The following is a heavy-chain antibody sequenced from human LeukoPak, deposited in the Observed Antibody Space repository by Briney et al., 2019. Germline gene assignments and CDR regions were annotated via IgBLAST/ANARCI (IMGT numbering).Heavy chain of an antibody. CDR2: ISYGGSNK. Sequence: GGSLRLSCAASEFTFSSYSMHWVRQAPGKGLEWVAVISYGGSNKYYADAVKGRFTISRDNYKNTLYLQMDSLRAEDTAVYYCARRYSNTWYYFESWGWGPLATVS. J-gene: IGHJ4*02. D-gene: IGHD1-26*01. CDR3: ARRYSNTWYYFES. CDR1: EFTFSSYS. V-gene: IGHV3-30-3*01.